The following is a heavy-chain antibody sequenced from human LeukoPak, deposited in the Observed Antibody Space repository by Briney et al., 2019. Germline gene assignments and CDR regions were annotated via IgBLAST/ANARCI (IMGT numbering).Heavy chain of an antibody. CDR3: AKDLGHYYYGSGSYTSDY. CDR1: GFTFSSYD. CDR2: ISGGGSDT. D-gene: IGHD3-10*01. J-gene: IGHJ4*02. V-gene: IGHV3-23*01. Sequence: GGSLRLSCAASGFTFSSYDMSWVRQAPGKGLEWVSAISGGGSDTYYADSVRGRFTISRDNSKNTLYLQMNSLRAEDTAVYYCAKDLGHYYYGSGSYTSDYWGQGTLVTVSS.